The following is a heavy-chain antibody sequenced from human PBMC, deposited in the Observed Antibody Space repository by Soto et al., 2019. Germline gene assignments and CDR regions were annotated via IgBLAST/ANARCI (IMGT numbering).Heavy chain of an antibody. CDR2: INPSGGNT. Sequence: KASGYTFTSYYMHWVRQAPGQGLEWMGIINPSGGNTSYAQKFQGRVTMTRDTSTSTVYMELSSLRSEDTAVYYCAGEAYSGSYPPYYYYGMDVWGQGTTVTVSS. J-gene: IGHJ6*02. CDR1: GYTFTSYY. V-gene: IGHV1-46*01. CDR3: AGEAYSGSYPPYYYYGMDV. D-gene: IGHD1-26*01.